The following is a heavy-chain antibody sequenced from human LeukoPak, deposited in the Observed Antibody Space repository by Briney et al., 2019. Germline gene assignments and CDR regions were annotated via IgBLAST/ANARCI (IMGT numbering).Heavy chain of an antibody. V-gene: IGHV3-74*01. D-gene: IGHD1-26*01. Sequence: GGSLRLSCAAAGFTFSNDWMRWVRQAPGKGLEWVSRTKSDGSGTNYADSVKGRFTISRDNAQNTLYLQMNNLGVDDTAVYYCARALVTRLGAFDIWGQGTMVIVFS. CDR3: ARALVTRLGAFDI. J-gene: IGHJ3*02. CDR1: GFTFSNDW. CDR2: TKSDGSGT.